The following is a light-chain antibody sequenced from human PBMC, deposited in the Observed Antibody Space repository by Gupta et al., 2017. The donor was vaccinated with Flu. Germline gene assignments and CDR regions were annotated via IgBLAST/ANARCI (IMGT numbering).Light chain of an antibody. Sequence: EIVLTQSPGTLSLSAGERATLSCRASQSVGSNYVAWYQQKPGQAPRLLIYGASSRATGIPDRFSGSGSGTDFTLIISGLEPEDSAVYYCQQEVESPITFGGGTKVEIK. CDR3: QQEVESPIT. V-gene: IGKV3-20*01. CDR1: QSVGSNY. J-gene: IGKJ4*01. CDR2: GAS.